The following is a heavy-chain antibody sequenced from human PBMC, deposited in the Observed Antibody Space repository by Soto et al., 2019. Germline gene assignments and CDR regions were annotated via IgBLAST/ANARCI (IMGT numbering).Heavy chain of an antibody. CDR2: ISSSSSYI. CDR3: ARDRGGIVVVTDSFDY. V-gene: IGHV3-21*01. J-gene: IGHJ4*02. Sequence: ESGGGLVKPGGSLRLSCAASGFTFSSYSMNWVRQAPGKGLEWVSSISSSSSYIYYADSVKGRFTISRDNAKNSLYLQMNSLRAEDTAVYYCARDRGGIVVVTDSFDYWGQGTLVTVSS. CDR1: GFTFSSYS. D-gene: IGHD2-21*02.